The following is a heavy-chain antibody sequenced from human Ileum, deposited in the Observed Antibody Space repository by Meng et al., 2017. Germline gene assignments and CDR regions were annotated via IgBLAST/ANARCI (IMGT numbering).Heavy chain of an antibody. V-gene: IGHV4-61*01. CDR3: ARFYGSGTFEVHDY. CDR2: IHYSGSR. CDR1: GGSGSSASYY. D-gene: IGHD3-10*01. J-gene: IGHJ4*02. Sequence: QGQLQGSGPGLVSPAETRTLTCNVSGGSGSSASYYWSWIRQPPGKGLEWIGLIHYSGSRNYNPSLKSRVTMSVDTSKNQVSLRLTSVTAADTAVYYCARFYGSGTFEVHDYWGQGTLVTVSS.